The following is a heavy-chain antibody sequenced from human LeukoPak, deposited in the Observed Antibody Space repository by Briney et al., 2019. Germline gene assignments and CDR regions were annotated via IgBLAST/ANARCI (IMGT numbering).Heavy chain of an antibody. CDR1: GFTFSSYS. CDR2: ISISSSYI. D-gene: IGHD2-15*01. J-gene: IGHJ4*02. Sequence: GGSLRLSCAASGFTFSSYSMNWVRQAPGKGLEWVSSISISSSYIYYADSAKGRFTISRDNAKNSLYLQMNSLRADDTAVYYCARGGLLAATDYWGQGTLVTVSS. V-gene: IGHV3-21*06. CDR3: ARGGLLAATDY.